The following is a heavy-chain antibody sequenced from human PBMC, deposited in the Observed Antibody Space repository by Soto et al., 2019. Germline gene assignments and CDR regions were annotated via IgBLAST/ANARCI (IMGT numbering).Heavy chain of an antibody. J-gene: IGHJ4*02. CDR3: ARLGSSGLYQGSYFDY. CDR2: ILYSGST. Sequence: QLQLQESGPGLVKPSETLSLTCIVSGGSITRNNHYWGWIRQSPGKGLEWIGSILYSGSTNYNPSLKRRVTLSVETSKNQFSLKMSSVTAPDTALYYCARLGSSGLYQGSYFDYWGQGTLVTVSS. CDR1: GGSITRNNHY. D-gene: IGHD6-19*01. V-gene: IGHV4-39*01.